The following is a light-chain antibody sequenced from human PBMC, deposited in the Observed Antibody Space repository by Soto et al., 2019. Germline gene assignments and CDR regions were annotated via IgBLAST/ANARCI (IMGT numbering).Light chain of an antibody. CDR2: GAS. J-gene: IGKJ5*01. V-gene: IGKV3-20*01. Sequence: EIMMTQSPATLSVSPGERATLSCRASQSVGSFLAWYQQKPGQAPRLLIYGASSRVTGIPDRFSGSGSGTDFTLTISRLEPEDFAVYYCQQHGGSPITFGQGTRLEI. CDR3: QQHGGSPIT. CDR1: QSVGSF.